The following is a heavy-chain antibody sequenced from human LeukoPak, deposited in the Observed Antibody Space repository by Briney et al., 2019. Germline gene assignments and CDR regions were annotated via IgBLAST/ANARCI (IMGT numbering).Heavy chain of an antibody. D-gene: IGHD5-18*01. Sequence: ASVKVSCKASGYTFTSYDINWVRQATGQGLEWMGWISAYNGNTNYAQKLQGRVTMTTDTSTSTAYMELRSLRSDDTAVYYCARDVTGSYEGGYWGQGTLVTVSS. CDR1: GYTFTSYD. CDR2: ISAYNGNT. CDR3: ARDVTGSYEGGY. V-gene: IGHV1-18*01. J-gene: IGHJ4*02.